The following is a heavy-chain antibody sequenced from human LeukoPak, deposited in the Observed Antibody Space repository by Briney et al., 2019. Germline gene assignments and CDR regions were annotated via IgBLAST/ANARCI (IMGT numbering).Heavy chain of an antibody. CDR1: GGSISSYY. Sequence: PSETLSLTCTVSGGSISSYYWSWIRQPPGKGLEWIGYIYYTGTTYNPSLKSRVTISVDTSKNQFSLRLSSVTAADTAVYFCAREYSARNFWSGSPLNYFDYWGQGTLVTVSS. CDR2: IYYTGT. CDR3: AREYSARNFWSGSPLNYFDY. J-gene: IGHJ4*02. V-gene: IGHV4-59*12. D-gene: IGHD3-3*01.